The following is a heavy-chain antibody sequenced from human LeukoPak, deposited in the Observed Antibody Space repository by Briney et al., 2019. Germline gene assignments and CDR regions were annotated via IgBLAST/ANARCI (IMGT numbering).Heavy chain of an antibody. CDR1: GFTFGDYA. D-gene: IGHD4-17*01. J-gene: IGHJ4*02. CDR3: TRDYGDYAHFDY. CDR2: IRSKDYGGTT. V-gene: IGHV3-49*03. Sequence: GGSLRLSCTASGFTFGDYAMSWFRPAPGKGLEWVGFIRSKDYGGTTEYAASVKGRFTISRDDTKSIAYLQMNSLKTEDTAVYYCTRDYGDYAHFDYWGQGTLVTVSS.